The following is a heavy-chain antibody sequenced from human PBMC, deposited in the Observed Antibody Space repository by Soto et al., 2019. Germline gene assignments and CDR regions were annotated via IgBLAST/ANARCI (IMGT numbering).Heavy chain of an antibody. CDR2: IYYSGRT. D-gene: IGHD6-13*01. CDR3: ASEGIAAAGPFYYYYYYMDV. Sequence: SETLSLTCTVSGGSISSSSYYWGWIRQPPGKGLDWIGSIYYSGRTYYNPSLKSRVTISVDTSKNQFSLKLSSVTAADTAVYYCASEGIAAAGPFYYYYYYMDVWGKGTTVTVSS. V-gene: IGHV4-39*01. J-gene: IGHJ6*03. CDR1: GGSISSSSYY.